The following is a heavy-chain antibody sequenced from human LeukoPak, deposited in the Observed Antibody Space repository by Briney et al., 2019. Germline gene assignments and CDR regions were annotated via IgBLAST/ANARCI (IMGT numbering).Heavy chain of an antibody. CDR3: ARYSGSSATYYYYGMDV. CDR2: INPNSGDT. V-gene: IGHV1-2*02. D-gene: IGHD6-6*01. J-gene: IGHJ6*02. Sequence: ASVKVSCKASGYTFTDYYVHWVRQAPGQGLEWMGWINPNSGDTNFPQKFQGRVTMTRDTSISTAYMELSRLRSDDTAVYYCARYSGSSATYYYYGMDVWGQGTTVTVSS. CDR1: GYTFTDYY.